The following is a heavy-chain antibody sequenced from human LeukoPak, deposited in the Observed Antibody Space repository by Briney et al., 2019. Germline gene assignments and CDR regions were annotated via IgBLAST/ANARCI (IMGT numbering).Heavy chain of an antibody. Sequence: ASVKVSCKASGYTFTSYGISWVRQAPGQGLEWMGWISAYNGNTNYAQKLQGRVTMTTDTSTSTAYMGLRSLRSDDTAVYYCARDFNGYSGSYYLLGFDFDYWGQGTLVTVSS. D-gene: IGHD1-26*01. CDR1: GYTFTSYG. V-gene: IGHV1-18*01. CDR2: ISAYNGNT. J-gene: IGHJ4*02. CDR3: ARDFNGYSGSYYLLGFDFDY.